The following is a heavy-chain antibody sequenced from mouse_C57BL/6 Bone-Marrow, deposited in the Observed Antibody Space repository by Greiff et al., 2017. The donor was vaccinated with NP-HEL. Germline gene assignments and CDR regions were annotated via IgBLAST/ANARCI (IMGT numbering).Heavy chain of an antibody. CDR1: GFTFSDYG. Sequence: DVMLVESGGGLVQPGGSLKLSCAASGFTFSDYGMAWVRQAPRKGPEWVAFISNLAYSIYYADTVTGRFTISRENAKNTLYLEMSSLRSEDTAMYYCARHGRFTWFAYWGQGTLVTVSA. D-gene: IGHD4-1*01. V-gene: IGHV5-15*01. CDR2: ISNLAYSI. J-gene: IGHJ3*01. CDR3: ARHGRFTWFAY.